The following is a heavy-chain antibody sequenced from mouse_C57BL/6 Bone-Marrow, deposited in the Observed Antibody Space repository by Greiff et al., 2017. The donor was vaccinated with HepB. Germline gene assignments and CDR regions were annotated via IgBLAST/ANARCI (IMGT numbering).Heavy chain of an antibody. V-gene: IGHV1-26*01. D-gene: IGHD1-1*01. CDR3: ARGGFITTGAY. CDR2: INPNNGGT. CDR1: GYTFTDYY. Sequence: VQLQQSGPELVKPGASVKISCKASGYTFTDYYMNWVKQSHGKSLEWIGDINPNNGGTSYNQKFKGKATLTVDKSSSTAYMELRSLTSEDSAVYYCARGGFITTGAYWGQGTLVTVSA. J-gene: IGHJ3*01.